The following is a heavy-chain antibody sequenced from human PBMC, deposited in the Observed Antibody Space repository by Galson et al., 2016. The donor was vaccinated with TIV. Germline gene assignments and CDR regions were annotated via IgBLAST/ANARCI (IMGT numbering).Heavy chain of an antibody. Sequence: SVKVSCKASGYIFTGNYMHWVRQAPGQGLEWMGWINPKSGDTSYAQKFQDWVNMTRDMSISTVYMELSRLRSDDTAVYYCARIGYGSSALDVWGQGTTVTVSS. V-gene: IGHV1-2*04. CDR2: INPKSGDT. CDR3: ARIGYGSSALDV. CDR1: GYIFTGNY. J-gene: IGHJ6*02. D-gene: IGHD4-17*01.